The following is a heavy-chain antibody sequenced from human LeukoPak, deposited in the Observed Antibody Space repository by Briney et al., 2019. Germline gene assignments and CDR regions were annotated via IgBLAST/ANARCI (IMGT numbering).Heavy chain of an antibody. Sequence: PSETLSLTCTISGDSMSGYSWSWLRQPAGKELEWIGRIYTSYFTEYNLSLDGRVTMSIDTSENQFSLMLDSVTAADTAIYYCARVHIVTGTYFDSWGQGALVTVSS. D-gene: IGHD3-10*01. CDR2: IYTSYFT. J-gene: IGHJ4*02. CDR1: GDSMSGYS. V-gene: IGHV4-4*07. CDR3: ARVHIVTGTYFDS.